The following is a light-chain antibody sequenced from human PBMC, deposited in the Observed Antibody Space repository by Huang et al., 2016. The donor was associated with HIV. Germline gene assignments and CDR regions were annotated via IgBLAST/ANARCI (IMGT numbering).Light chain of an antibody. CDR1: QIVSSH. V-gene: IGKV3-15*01. J-gene: IGKJ3*01. Sequence: ETVMTQSPVTLSVSPGDRASLSCRSSQIVSSHLAWYQQKPGQAPRLLIYAASTRATGVPARSSGSGAWTEFTLTISTLQSEDSAVYYCQQYNDFRSTFGPGTRVEIK. CDR2: AAS. CDR3: QQYNDFRST.